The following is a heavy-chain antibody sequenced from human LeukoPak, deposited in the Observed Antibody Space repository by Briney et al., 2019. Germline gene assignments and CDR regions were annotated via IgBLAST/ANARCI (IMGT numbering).Heavy chain of an antibody. CDR1: GFTFSSYA. CDR2: SGDNT. CDR3: AKSWRYYDSSNYYAFDI. D-gene: IGHD3-22*01. V-gene: IGHV3-23*01. Sequence: GGSLRLSCAASGFTFSSYAMSWVRQAPGKGLEWVSSSGDNTRYADSVKGRFTISRDNSKNTLVLQMNGLRAEDTAVYYCAKSWRYYDSSNYYAFDIWGQGTMVTVSS. J-gene: IGHJ3*02.